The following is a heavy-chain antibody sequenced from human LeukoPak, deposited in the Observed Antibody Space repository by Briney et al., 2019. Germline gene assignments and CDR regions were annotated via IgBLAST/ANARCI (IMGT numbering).Heavy chain of an antibody. CDR2: IYYSGST. J-gene: IGHJ3*02. D-gene: IGHD3-22*01. V-gene: IGHV4-39*07. CDR3: ARDSSGYSHAFDI. CDR1: GGSISSSSYY. Sequence: PSETLSLTGTGSGGSISSSSYYWGWIRQPPGKGLEWIGSIYYSGSTYYNPSLKSRVTISVDTSKNQFSLKLSSVTAADTAVYYCARDSSGYSHAFDIWGQGTMVTVSS.